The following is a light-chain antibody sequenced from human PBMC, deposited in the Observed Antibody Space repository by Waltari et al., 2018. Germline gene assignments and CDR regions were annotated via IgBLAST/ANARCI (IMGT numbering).Light chain of an antibody. J-gene: IGLJ3*02. CDR2: RNN. Sequence: QAGLTQPPSVSKGLGQTATLTCPGNNNNVGNQGAAWLQQHPGHPPKLLSYRNNNRPSGISEKFSASRSGNTASLTITGLQPEDEADYYCSAWDSNLSAWVFGGGTKLTVL. V-gene: IGLV10-54*04. CDR1: NNNVGNQG. CDR3: SAWDSNLSAWV.